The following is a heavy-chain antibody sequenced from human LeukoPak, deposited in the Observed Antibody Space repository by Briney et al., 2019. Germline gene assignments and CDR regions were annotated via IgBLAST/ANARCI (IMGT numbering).Heavy chain of an antibody. CDR1: GGTFSSYA. CDR3: ARSGRYCSSTSCILNWFDP. V-gene: IGHV1-69*13. D-gene: IGHD2-2*01. Sequence: GASVKVSCEASGGTFSSYAISWVRQAPGQGLEWMGGIIPIFGTANYAQKFQGRVTITADESTSTAYMELSSLRSEDTAVYYCARSGRYCSSTSCILNWFDPWGQGTLVTVSS. CDR2: IIPIFGTA. J-gene: IGHJ5*02.